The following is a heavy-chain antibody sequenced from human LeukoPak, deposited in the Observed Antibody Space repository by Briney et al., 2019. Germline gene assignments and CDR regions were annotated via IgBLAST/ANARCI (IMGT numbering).Heavy chain of an antibody. Sequence: GGSLRLSCAASGFTFSSYSMNWVRQAPGKGLEWVAAISTTSGNIYYADSVKGRFTISRDNAKNSLYLQMNSLRVEDTALYYCARGYYDFDYWGQGTLVTVSS. CDR1: GFTFSSYS. CDR2: ISTTSGNI. D-gene: IGHD3-10*01. J-gene: IGHJ4*02. V-gene: IGHV3-21*01. CDR3: ARGYYDFDY.